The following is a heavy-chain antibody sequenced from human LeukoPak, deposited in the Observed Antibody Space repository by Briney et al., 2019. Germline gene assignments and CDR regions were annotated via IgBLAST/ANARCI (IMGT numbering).Heavy chain of an antibody. V-gene: IGHV5-51*01. CDR3: ARLEGGRIQLWLDEAFDF. Sequence: PGESLQISCKGSGYSFTRYWIGWVRQMPGKGLEWMGIIYLGDSNARYSPSFQGQVTISADKSINTAYLQWSSLKASDTAIYYCARLEGGRIQLWLDEAFDFWGQGTMVTVSS. CDR1: GYSFTRYW. CDR2: IYLGDSNA. J-gene: IGHJ3*01. D-gene: IGHD5-18*01.